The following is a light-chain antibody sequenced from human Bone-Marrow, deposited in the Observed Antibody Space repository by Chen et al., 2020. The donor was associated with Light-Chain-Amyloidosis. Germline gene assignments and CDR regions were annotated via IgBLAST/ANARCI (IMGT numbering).Light chain of an antibody. CDR3: QSYQGSSQGV. CDR1: SGSIATNY. V-gene: IGLV6-57*01. CDR2: EDD. Sequence: NFMLTQPHSVSESPGKTVIISCTCSSGSIATNYVQWYQQRPGSSPTTVIYEDDQRPSGVPDRFSGSIDRSSNSASLTISGRKTEDEADYYCQSYQGSSQGVFGGGTKLTVL. J-gene: IGLJ3*02.